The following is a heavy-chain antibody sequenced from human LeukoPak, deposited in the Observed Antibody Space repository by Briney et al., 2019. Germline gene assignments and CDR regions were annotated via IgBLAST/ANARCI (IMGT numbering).Heavy chain of an antibody. CDR1: GYTFTSYG. CDR3: ARTYCPNGVCYHYYYYYMDV. CDR2: ISAYNGNT. Sequence: ASVKVSCKASGYTFTSYGISWVRQAPGQGLEWMGWISAYNGNTNYAQKLQGRVTMTTDTSTSTAYMELRSLRSDDTAVYYCARTYCPNGVCYHYYYYYMDVWGKGTTVTVSS. V-gene: IGHV1-18*01. J-gene: IGHJ6*03. D-gene: IGHD2-8*01.